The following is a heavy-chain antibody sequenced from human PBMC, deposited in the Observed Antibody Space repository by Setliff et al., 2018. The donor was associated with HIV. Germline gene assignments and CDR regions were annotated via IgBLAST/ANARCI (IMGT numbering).Heavy chain of an antibody. CDR2: INPNSGGT. D-gene: IGHD2-15*01. Sequence: ASVKVSCKSSGYTFNDYFIHWVRQVPGQGLGWMGWINPNSGGTNCAQNFQGRVTITRDTSISTAYMEVSRLRSDDTAVYYCARGLGGGLEGSDYMDVWGKGTTVTV. CDR3: ARGLGGGLEGSDYMDV. V-gene: IGHV1-2*02. J-gene: IGHJ6*03. CDR1: GYTFNDYF.